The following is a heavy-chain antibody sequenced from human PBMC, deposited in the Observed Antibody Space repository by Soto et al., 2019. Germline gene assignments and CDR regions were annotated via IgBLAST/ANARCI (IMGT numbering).Heavy chain of an antibody. V-gene: IGHV3-33*01. Sequence: QVQLVESGGGVVQPGRSLRLSCAASGFTFSSYGMHWVRQAPGKGLEWVAVIWYDGSNKYYADSVKGRLTISRDNSKNTLYLQMNSLRAEDTAVYYCARDRVTMVRGETYYFDYWGQGTLVTVSS. D-gene: IGHD3-10*01. CDR3: ARDRVTMVRGETYYFDY. CDR1: GFTFSSYG. J-gene: IGHJ4*02. CDR2: IWYDGSNK.